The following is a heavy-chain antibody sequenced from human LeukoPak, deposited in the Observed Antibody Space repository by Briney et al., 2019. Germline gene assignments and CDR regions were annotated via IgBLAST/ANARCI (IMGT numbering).Heavy chain of an antibody. CDR2: IKTDGSST. V-gene: IGHV3-74*01. D-gene: IGHD4-17*01. CDR1: GFTFSSYW. J-gene: IGHJ4*02. CDR3: ARDRYGDYPDY. Sequence: GGSLRLSCAASGFTFSSYWMHWVRQAPGKGLVCVSRIKTDGSSTTYADSVKGRFTISRDNAKNSLYLQMNSLRAEDTAVYYCARDRYGDYPDYWGQGTLVTVSS.